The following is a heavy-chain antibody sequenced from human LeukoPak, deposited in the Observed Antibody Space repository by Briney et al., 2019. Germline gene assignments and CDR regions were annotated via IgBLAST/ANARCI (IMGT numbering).Heavy chain of an antibody. J-gene: IGHJ5*02. CDR2: IYYSGST. CDR1: GGSISSGDYY. CDR3: ARGVHYYDSSGYYYAWFDP. Sequence: PSETLSLTCTVSGGSISSGDYYWSWILQPPGKGLEWIGYIYYSGSTYYNPSLKSRVTISVDTSKNQFSLKLSSVTAADTAVYYCARGVHYYDSSGYYYAWFDPWGQGTLVTVSS. V-gene: IGHV4-30-4*01. D-gene: IGHD3-22*01.